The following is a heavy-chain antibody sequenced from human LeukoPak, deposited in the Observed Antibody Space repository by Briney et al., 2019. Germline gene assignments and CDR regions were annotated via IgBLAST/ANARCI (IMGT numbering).Heavy chain of an antibody. CDR1: GFTVSSNY. D-gene: IGHD1-26*01. CDR2: IYSGGST. J-gene: IGHJ4*02. V-gene: IGHV3-66*01. CDR3: AKGGIVGATVVYYFDY. Sequence: GGSLRLSCAASGFTVSSNYMSWVRQAPGKGLEWVSVIYSGGSTYYADSVKGRFTISRDNSKNTLYLQMNSLRAEDTAVYYCAKGGIVGATVVYYFDYWGQGTLVTVSS.